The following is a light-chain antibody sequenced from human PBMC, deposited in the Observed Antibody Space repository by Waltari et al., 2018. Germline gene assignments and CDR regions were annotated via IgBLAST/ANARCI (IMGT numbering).Light chain of an antibody. CDR2: EVT. J-gene: IGLJ2*01. V-gene: IGLV2-23*02. Sequence: QSALTQPASVSGSPGQSITISCSGSSGDIGNYKLVSWFQQHPGKAPKLLIYEVTHRPSEISDRVSGSKSGNMASLTVSGLQAEDEADYYCSSYTTPRSILFGGGTKLTVL. CDR1: SGDIGNYKL. CDR3: SSYTTPRSIL.